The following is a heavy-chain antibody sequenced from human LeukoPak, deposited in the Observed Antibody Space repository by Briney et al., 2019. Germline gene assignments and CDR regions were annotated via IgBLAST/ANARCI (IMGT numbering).Heavy chain of an antibody. J-gene: IGHJ3*01. V-gene: IGHV4-30-2*01. CDR3: ARVPVVRQAFYF. D-gene: IGHD3-10*01. CDR1: GGSISSGGYS. CDR2: IYQSGTT. Sequence: PSETLSLTCAVSGGSISSGGYSWSWIRQPPGKGLEWIGYIYQSGTTYYNPSLKSRVTMSLDRSKNQLSLNLSSVTAADTGVYFCARVPVVRQAFYFWGQGTMVTVSS.